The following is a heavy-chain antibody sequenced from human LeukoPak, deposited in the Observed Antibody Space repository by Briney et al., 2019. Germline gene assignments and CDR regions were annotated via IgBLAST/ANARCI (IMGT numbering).Heavy chain of an antibody. D-gene: IGHD3-10*01. V-gene: IGHV1-2*02. CDR3: ARGALPGSASCYPSYYYYMDV. CDR1: GYTFTGYY. Sequence: GASVEVSCKASGYTFTGYYMHWVRQAPGQGLEWMGWINPNSGGTNYAQKFQGRVTMTRDTSISTAYMELSRLRSDDTAVYYCARGALPGSASCYPSYYYYMDVWGKGTTVTISS. J-gene: IGHJ6*03. CDR2: INPNSGGT.